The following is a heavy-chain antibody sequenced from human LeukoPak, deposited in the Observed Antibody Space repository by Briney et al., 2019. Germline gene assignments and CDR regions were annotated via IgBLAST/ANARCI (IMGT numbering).Heavy chain of an antibody. CDR1: GGSISSGGYS. J-gene: IGHJ4*02. CDR3: ARGLFQWPARVDY. Sequence: SETLSLTCTVSGGSISSGGYSWSWIRQHPGKGLEWIGYIYYSGSTYYNPSLKSRVTISVDTSKNQVSLKLNSVTAADTAVYYCARGLFQWPARVDYWGRGTLVTVSS. D-gene: IGHD6-19*01. V-gene: IGHV4-31*03. CDR2: IYYSGST.